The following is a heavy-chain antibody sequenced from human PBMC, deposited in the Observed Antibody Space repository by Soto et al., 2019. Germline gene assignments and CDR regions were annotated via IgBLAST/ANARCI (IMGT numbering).Heavy chain of an antibody. D-gene: IGHD3-10*01. CDR3: ARATLRRSEGYYYGLDV. V-gene: IGHV3-11*01. CDR1: GFTFSDYY. Sequence: QVQLVESGGGLVKPGGSLRLSCAASGFTFSDYYMSWIRQAPGKGLEWVSYISSSGFTIYYADSVKGRFTISRGNAMISLYLQMNSLRAEHTALYCCARATLRRSEGYYYGLDVWGQGTTVTVSS. CDR2: ISSSGFTI. J-gene: IGHJ6*02.